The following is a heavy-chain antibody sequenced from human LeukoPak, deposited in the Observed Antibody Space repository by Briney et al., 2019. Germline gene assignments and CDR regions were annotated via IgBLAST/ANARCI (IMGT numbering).Heavy chain of an antibody. CDR2: IWYDGRNK. J-gene: IGHJ3*02. D-gene: IGHD3-16*02. CDR3: ARVNRGDAFHI. CDR1: GFTFCSYV. V-gene: IGHV3-33*01. Sequence: PGGSLRLSCAASGFTFCSYVMHWVRQAPGKGLEWVAVIWYDGRNKFYADSLKGRFTISRDNSKNTLYLQMNSLRAEDTAVYYCARVNRGDAFHIWGQETLVTVSS.